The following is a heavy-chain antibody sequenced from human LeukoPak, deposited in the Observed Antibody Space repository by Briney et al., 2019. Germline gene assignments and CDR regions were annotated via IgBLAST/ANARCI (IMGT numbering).Heavy chain of an antibody. Sequence: GGSLRLSCAASGFTFSNYWMSWVRQAPGKGLEWVANIKQDGSEKNYVDSVKGRFTISRDNAKNSLYLQMNSLRAEDTAVYYCARVIRWLPDYWGQGTLVTVSS. CDR3: ARVIRWLPDY. D-gene: IGHD3-16*01. CDR1: GFTFSNYW. J-gene: IGHJ4*02. CDR2: IKQDGSEK. V-gene: IGHV3-7*05.